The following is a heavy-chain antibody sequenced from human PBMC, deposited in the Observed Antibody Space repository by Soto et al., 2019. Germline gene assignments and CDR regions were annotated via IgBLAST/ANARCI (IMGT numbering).Heavy chain of an antibody. Sequence: PGGSLRLSCAASGFTFSSYAMSWVRQAPGKGLEWVSAISGSGGSTYYADSVKGRFTISRDNSKNTLYLQMNSLRAEDTAVYYCAKIPSPVTTVVRTEYYFDYWGQGTLVTVSS. CDR3: AKIPSPVTTVVRTEYYFDY. J-gene: IGHJ4*02. D-gene: IGHD4-17*01. CDR2: ISGSGGST. CDR1: GFTFSSYA. V-gene: IGHV3-23*01.